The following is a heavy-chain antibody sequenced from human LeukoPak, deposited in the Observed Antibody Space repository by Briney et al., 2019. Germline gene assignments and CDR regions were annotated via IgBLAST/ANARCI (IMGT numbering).Heavy chain of an antibody. CDR3: AKDAREYQLLWNYYYGMDV. J-gene: IGHJ6*02. D-gene: IGHD2-2*01. CDR1: GFTFSSYA. CDR2: SSGSGGST. V-gene: IGHV3-23*01. Sequence: GGSLRLSCAASGFTFSSYAMSWVRQAPGKGLEWVSASSGSGGSTYYADSVKGRFTISRDNSKNTLYLQMNSLRAEDTAVYYCAKDAREYQLLWNYYYGMDVWGQGTTVTVS.